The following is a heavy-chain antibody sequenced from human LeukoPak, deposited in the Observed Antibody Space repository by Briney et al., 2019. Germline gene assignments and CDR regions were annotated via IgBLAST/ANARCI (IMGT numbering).Heavy chain of an antibody. CDR1: GGSISSHS. J-gene: IGHJ4*02. D-gene: IGHD4-23*01. Sequence: SETLSLTCSVSGGSISSHSWGWIRQPPGKGLEWIGEINHSGSTNYNPSLKSRVTISVDTSKNQFSLKLSSVTAADTAVYYCARRPFLGGKGSGYFDYWGQGTLVTVSS. V-gene: IGHV4-34*01. CDR2: INHSGST. CDR3: ARRPFLGGKGSGYFDY.